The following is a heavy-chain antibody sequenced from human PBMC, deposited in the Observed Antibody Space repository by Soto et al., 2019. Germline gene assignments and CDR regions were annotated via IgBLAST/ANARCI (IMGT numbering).Heavy chain of an antibody. D-gene: IGHD3-3*01. CDR3: ARDGYDFWSGYYGPRLGSS. CDR1: GFTFSSYE. Sequence: EVQLVESVGGLVQPGGSLRLSCAASGFTFSSYEMNWVRQAPGKGLEWVSYISSSGSTIYYADSVKGRFTISRDNAKNSLYLQMNSLRSEDTAVYYCARDGYDFWSGYYGPRLGSSWGQGTMVTVSS. V-gene: IGHV3-48*03. J-gene: IGHJ3*01. CDR2: ISSSGSTI.